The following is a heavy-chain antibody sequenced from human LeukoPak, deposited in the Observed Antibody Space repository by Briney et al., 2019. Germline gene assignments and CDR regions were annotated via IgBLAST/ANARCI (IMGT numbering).Heavy chain of an antibody. D-gene: IGHD3-3*02. V-gene: IGHV3-53*01. CDR2: IYSGGTT. CDR3: ARVGDHFHWNLDL. J-gene: IGHJ2*01. CDR1: GFTASTYY. Sequence: PGGSLRLSCAASGFTASTYYMNWVRQAPGKGLEWVSIIYSGGTTYYADSVKGRFTISRDTSKNTLSHQMNSLRAEDTAVYFCARVGDHFHWNLDLWGRGTLVTVSS.